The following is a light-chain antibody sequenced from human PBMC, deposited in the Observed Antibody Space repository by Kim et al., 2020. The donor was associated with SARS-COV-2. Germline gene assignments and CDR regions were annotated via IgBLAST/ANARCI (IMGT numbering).Light chain of an antibody. V-gene: IGLV1-47*01. CDR3: AAWDDSLSGPWV. CDR1: SSNIGSKY. Sequence: QRVTISCSGSSSNIGSKYVYWYQQLPGTAPKLLIYRNNQRPSGVPDRFSGSKSGTSASLAISGLRSEDEADYYCAAWDDSLSGPWVFGGGTQLTVL. CDR2: RNN. J-gene: IGLJ3*02.